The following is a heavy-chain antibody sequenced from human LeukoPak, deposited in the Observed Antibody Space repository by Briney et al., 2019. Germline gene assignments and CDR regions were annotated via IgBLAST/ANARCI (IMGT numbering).Heavy chain of an antibody. CDR2: IHNSGGT. CDR1: GGSVRSYP. V-gene: IGHV4-59*02. Sequence: SETLSLTCTVSGGSVRSYPWSRIRQSPGEGLEWIAYIHNSGGTRYNPSLQSRVTISVDTSKNQFSLKLRSVTAADTAVYYCVRDWEGFNFDIWGQGTMVTVSS. D-gene: IGHD1-26*01. CDR3: VRDWEGFNFDI. J-gene: IGHJ3*02.